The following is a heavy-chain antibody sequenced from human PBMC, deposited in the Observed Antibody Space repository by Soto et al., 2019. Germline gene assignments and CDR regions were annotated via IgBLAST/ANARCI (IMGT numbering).Heavy chain of an antibody. J-gene: IGHJ4*02. CDR3: ASIITATGGHFDS. Sequence: SGPTLVNPTQTLTLTCIFSGFSLTTSGVGVGWVRQSPEKTLEWLALIFWDDDKRYSPSLRSRLTIAKDTSKYQVVLTLTNVEHVDTAKYYCASIITATGGHFDSWGQGALVTVSS. V-gene: IGHV2-5*02. CDR1: GFSLTTSGVG. D-gene: IGHD2-8*02. CDR2: IFWDDDK.